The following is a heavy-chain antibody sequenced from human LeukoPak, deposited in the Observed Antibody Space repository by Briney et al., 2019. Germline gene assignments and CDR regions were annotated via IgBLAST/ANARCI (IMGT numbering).Heavy chain of an antibody. V-gene: IGHV3-30*02. CDR3: AKDHAEYSGSYYLDS. J-gene: IGHJ4*02. Sequence: GGSLRLSCAASGFTFSNYDMHWVRQAPGKGLEWVAFTRYDGSTRDYADSVKGRFTISRDNSKNTLYLQMNSLRAEDTAVYYCAKDHAEYSGSYYLDSWGQGTLVTVSS. CDR1: GFTFSNYD. D-gene: IGHD6-19*01. CDR2: TRYDGSTR.